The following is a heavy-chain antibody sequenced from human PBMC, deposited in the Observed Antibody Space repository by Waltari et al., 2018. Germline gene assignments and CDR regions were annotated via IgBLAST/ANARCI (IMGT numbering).Heavy chain of an antibody. CDR3: ARYPYCGGDCYTNDAFDI. J-gene: IGHJ3*02. CDR1: GGSISRYY. D-gene: IGHD2-21*01. Sequence: QVQLQESGPGLVKPSETLSLTCTVSGGSISRYYWSWIRQPAGKGLEWIGRIYTSGSTNYNPSLKSRVTMSVDTSKNQFSLKLSSVTAADTAVYYCARYPYCGGDCYTNDAFDIWGQGTMVTVSS. V-gene: IGHV4-4*07. CDR2: IYTSGST.